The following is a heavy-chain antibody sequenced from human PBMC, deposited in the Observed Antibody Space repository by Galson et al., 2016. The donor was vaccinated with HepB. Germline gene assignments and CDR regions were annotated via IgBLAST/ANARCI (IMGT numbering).Heavy chain of an antibody. CDR3: AGAVDGDFRWGV. V-gene: IGHV5-51*01. J-gene: IGHJ6*02. D-gene: IGHD4-17*01. CDR2: MHVGYSHT. Sequence: QSGAEVKKPGESLKISCKGSGYRFSSYSIAWVRQMPGKGLEWMAIMHVGYSHTKYSPSFQGQVSISADKSTSTAYMRWSSLEASDTAIYYCAGAVDGDFRWGVWGQGTTVTVSS. CDR1: GYRFSSYS.